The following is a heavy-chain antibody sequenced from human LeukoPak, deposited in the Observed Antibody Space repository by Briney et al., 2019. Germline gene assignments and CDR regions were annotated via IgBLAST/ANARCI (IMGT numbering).Heavy chain of an antibody. D-gene: IGHD5-18*01. V-gene: IGHV3-23*01. Sequence: GGSLRLSCAASEFTFSSYAMSWVRQAPGKGLEWVSAISGSGGSTYYADSVKGRFTISRDNSKNTLYLQMNSLRAEDTAVYYCARDRGYSYDGDAFDIWGQGTMVTVSS. CDR2: ISGSGGST. CDR1: EFTFSSYA. J-gene: IGHJ3*02. CDR3: ARDRGYSYDGDAFDI.